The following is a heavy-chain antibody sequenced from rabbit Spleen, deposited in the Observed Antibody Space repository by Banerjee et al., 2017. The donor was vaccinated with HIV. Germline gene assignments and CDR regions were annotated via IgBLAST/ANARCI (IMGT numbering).Heavy chain of an antibody. CDR1: GFDFTSTYY. J-gene: IGHJ4*01. CDR3: ARDLDGVIGWNFGW. D-gene: IGHD1-1*01. CDR2: IYGGTSGST. Sequence: QSLEESGGDLVKPGASLTLTCKASGFDFTSTYYMCWVRQAPGKGLEWIACIYGGTSGSTVYASWAKGRFTFSKTSSTTVTLQMTSLTAADTATYFCARDLDGVIGWNFGWWGPGTLVTVS. V-gene: IGHV1S40*01.